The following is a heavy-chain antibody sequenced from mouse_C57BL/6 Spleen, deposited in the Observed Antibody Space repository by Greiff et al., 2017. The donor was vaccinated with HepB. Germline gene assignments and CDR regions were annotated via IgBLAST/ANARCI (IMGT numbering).Heavy chain of an antibody. D-gene: IGHD2-1*01. CDR2: INPNNGGT. CDR3: ASSQHGNYVGYAMDY. V-gene: IGHV1-18*01. Sequence: EVQLQQSGPELVKPGASVKIPCKASGYTFTDYNMDWVKQSHGKSLEWIGDINPNNGGTIYNQKFKGKATLTVDKSSSTAYMELRSLTSEDTAVYYFASSQHGNYVGYAMDYWGQGTSVTVSS. J-gene: IGHJ4*01. CDR1: GYTFTDYN.